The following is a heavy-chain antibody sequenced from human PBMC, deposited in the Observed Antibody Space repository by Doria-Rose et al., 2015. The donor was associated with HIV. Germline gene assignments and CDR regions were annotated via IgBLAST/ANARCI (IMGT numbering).Heavy chain of an antibody. V-gene: IGHV2-26*01. CDR3: ARIKSSRWYHKYYFDF. Sequence: QVTLKESGPVLVKPTETLTLTCTVSGVSLSSPGMGVSWIRQPPGKALKWLANIVSDDEKSYKTSLKSRLTISRGTSKSQVVLTMTDMDPVDTATYYCARIKSSRWYHKYYFDFWGQGTLVIVSA. J-gene: IGHJ4*02. CDR2: IVSDDEK. D-gene: IGHD6-13*01. CDR1: GVSLSSPGMG.